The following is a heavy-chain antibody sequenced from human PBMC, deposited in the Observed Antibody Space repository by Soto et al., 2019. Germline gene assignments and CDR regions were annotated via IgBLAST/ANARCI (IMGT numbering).Heavy chain of an antibody. CDR1: GFTFSSYS. J-gene: IGHJ4*02. D-gene: IGHD4-17*01. Sequence: GGSLRLSCAASGFTFSSYSMNWVRQAPGKGLEWVSYISSSSSTIYYADSVKGRFTISRDNSKNTLYLQMNSLRAEDTAVYYCAKADYGDYGFDYWGQGTLVTVSS. V-gene: IGHV3-48*01. CDR2: ISSSSSTI. CDR3: AKADYGDYGFDY.